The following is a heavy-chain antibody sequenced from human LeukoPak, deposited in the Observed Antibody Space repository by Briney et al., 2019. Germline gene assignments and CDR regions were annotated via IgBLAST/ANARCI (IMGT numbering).Heavy chain of an antibody. V-gene: IGHV3-23*01. CDR1: GFTFSSYA. CDR2: ISGSGGST. J-gene: IGHJ4*02. Sequence: GGSLRLSCAASGFTFSSYAMSWVRQAPGKGLEWVSVISGSGGSTYYADSVKGRFTISRDNSQNTLYLQMNSLRAEDTAVYYCAKSLRYRYGDCLEDWGQGTLVTVSS. CDR3: AKSLRYRYGDCLED. D-gene: IGHD2-21*02.